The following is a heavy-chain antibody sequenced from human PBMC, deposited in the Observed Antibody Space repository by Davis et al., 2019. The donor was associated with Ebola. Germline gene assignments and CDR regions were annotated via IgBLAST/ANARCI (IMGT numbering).Heavy chain of an antibody. V-gene: IGHV3-30*04. Sequence: GGSLRLSCGASGFIFSNHAMHWVRQAPGKGLEWVAVISYDGNKRYYADSVKGRSTISRDNSKNTLYLQMNSLRAEDTAVYYCARDYRSSNWYYDIDVWGQGTTVTVSS. CDR3: ARDYRSSNWYYDIDV. CDR1: GFIFSNHA. J-gene: IGHJ6*02. CDR2: ISYDGNKR. D-gene: IGHD6-13*01.